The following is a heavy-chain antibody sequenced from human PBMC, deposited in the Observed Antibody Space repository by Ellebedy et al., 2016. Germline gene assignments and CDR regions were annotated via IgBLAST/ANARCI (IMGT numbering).Heavy chain of an antibody. Sequence: SETLSLTCTVSGGSISSSSYYWGWIRQPPGKGLEWIGSIYYSGSTYYNPSLKSRVTISVDTSKNQFSLKLSSVTAADTAVYYCASGVKNLWFGEKEAFDIWGQGTMVTVSS. V-gene: IGHV4-39*01. D-gene: IGHD3-10*01. CDR1: GGSISSSSYY. CDR2: IYYSGST. J-gene: IGHJ3*02. CDR3: ASGVKNLWFGEKEAFDI.